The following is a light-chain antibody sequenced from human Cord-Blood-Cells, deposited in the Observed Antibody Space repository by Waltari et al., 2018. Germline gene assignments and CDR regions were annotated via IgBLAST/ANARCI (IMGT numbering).Light chain of an antibody. J-gene: IGKJ1*01. CDR2: AAS. CDR1: QSISSY. Sequence: DIQMTQSPSSLSASVGDRVTITCRASQSISSYLNWYQQKPGKAPKLLIYAASSLQSGVPSRVSGSGSGTDFTPNISSLQPEDFATYYCQQSYSTPPTFGQGTKVEIK. V-gene: IGKV1-39*01. CDR3: QQSYSTPPT.